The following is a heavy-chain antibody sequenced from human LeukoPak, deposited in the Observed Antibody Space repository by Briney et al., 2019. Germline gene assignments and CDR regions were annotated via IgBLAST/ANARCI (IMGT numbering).Heavy chain of an antibody. CDR3: ARDSFGVMGLDY. Sequence: SETLSLTCTVSGGSISSYYWSWIRQPAGKGLEWVGRIYTSGSNNLNPSLKSRVTMSVDTSKNQFSLKLSSVTAADTAVYYCARDSFGVMGLDYWGQGTLVTVSS. CDR1: GGSISSYY. D-gene: IGHD2-8*01. V-gene: IGHV4-4*07. J-gene: IGHJ4*02. CDR2: IYTSGSN.